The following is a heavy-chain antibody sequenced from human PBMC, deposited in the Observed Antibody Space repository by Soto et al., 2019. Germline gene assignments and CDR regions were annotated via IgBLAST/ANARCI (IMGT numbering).Heavy chain of an antibody. V-gene: IGHV1-2*04. CDR2: INPNSGGT. CDR1: GYTFTGYY. J-gene: IGHJ6*03. CDR3: ARDGLRGYSGYERYYYYMDV. Sequence: ASVKVSCKASGYTFTGYYMHWVRQAPGQGLEWIGWINPNSGGTNYAQKFQGWVTMTRDTSISTAYMELSRLRSDDTAVYYCARDGLRGYSGYERYYYYMDVWGKGTTVTVSS. D-gene: IGHD5-12*01.